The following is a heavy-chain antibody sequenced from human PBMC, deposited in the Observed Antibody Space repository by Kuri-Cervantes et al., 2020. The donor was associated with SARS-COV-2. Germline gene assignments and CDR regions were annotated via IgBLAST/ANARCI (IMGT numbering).Heavy chain of an antibody. V-gene: IGHV4-59*11. J-gene: IGHJ6*03. D-gene: IGHD4-17*01. CDR2: IYYSGST. CDR3: ARAYGFLRYIYYMDV. CDR1: GGSISSHY. Sequence: SETLSLTCTVSGGSISSHYWSWIRQPPGKGLEWIGYIYYSGSTNYNPSLKSRVTISVDTSKDQFSLHLGSVTAADTAVYYCARAYGFLRYIYYMDVWGRGTTVTVSS.